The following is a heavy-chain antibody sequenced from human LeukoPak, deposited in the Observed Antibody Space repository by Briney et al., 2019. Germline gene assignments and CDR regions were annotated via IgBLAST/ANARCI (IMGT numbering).Heavy chain of an antibody. CDR1: GFTFSNYN. J-gene: IGHJ4*02. Sequence: PGGSLRLSCAASGFTFSNYNMNWVRQAPGKGLEWVSYISTSSRDIFYADSVKGRFTISRDNAKNSLYLQMNSLRAEDTAVYYCARDTLDYYDSSGYYYGYWGQGTLVTVSS. V-gene: IGHV3-21*05. CDR3: ARDTLDYYDSSGYYYGY. CDR2: ISTSSRDI. D-gene: IGHD3-22*01.